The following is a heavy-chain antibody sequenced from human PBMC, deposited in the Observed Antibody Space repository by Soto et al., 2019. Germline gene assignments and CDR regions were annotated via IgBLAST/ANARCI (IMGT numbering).Heavy chain of an antibody. CDR2: ISAYNGNT. CDR1: GYTFTSYG. Sequence: ASVKVSCKASGYTFTSYGISWVRQAPGQGLEWMGWISAYNGNTNYAQKLQGRVTMTTDTSTSTAYMELRSLRSDDTAVYYCARQHYYGSGSYYNAGYYYYMDVRGKGTTVTVPS. V-gene: IGHV1-18*01. D-gene: IGHD3-10*01. J-gene: IGHJ6*03. CDR3: ARQHYYGSGSYYNAGYYYYMDV.